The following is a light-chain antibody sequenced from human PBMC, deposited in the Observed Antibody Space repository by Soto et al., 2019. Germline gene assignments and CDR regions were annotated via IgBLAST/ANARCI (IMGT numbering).Light chain of an antibody. CDR2: GAS. V-gene: IGKV3-15*01. CDR3: QQYNDWPLT. CDR1: QSVNSN. J-gene: IGKJ4*01. Sequence: EKVMTQSPAALSVSPGERAILSCRASQSVNSNLAWYQRKPGQAPRLLLYGASTRATGIPARFSGSASGTECTLTISSLQSEDSAVYYCQQYNDWPLTFGGGTKVEIK.